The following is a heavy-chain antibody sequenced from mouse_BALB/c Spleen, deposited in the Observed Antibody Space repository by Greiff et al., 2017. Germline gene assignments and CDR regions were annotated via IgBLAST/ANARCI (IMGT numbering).Heavy chain of an antibody. CDR1: GYSFTGYF. J-gene: IGHJ3*01. Sequence: VQLQQSGPELVKPGASVKISCKASGYSFTGYFMNWVMQSHGKSLEWIGRINPYNGDTFYNQKFKGKATLTVDKSSSTAHMELRSLASEDSAVYYCAREAYYAGSSSAWFAYWGQGTLVTVSA. CDR3: AREAYYAGSSSAWFAY. CDR2: INPYNGDT. D-gene: IGHD1-1*01. V-gene: IGHV1-20*02.